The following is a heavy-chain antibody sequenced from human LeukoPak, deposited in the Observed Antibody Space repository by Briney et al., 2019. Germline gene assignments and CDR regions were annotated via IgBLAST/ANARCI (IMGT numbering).Heavy chain of an antibody. J-gene: IGHJ4*02. CDR1: GGSFSGYY. D-gene: IGHD1-26*01. V-gene: IGHV4-34*01. CDR2: INHSGST. CDR3: ARGATFDY. Sequence: PSETLSLTCAVYGGSFSGYYWSWIRQPPRQGLEWIGEINHSGSTNYNPSLKSRVTISVDTSKNQFSLKLSSVTAADTAVYYCARGATFDYWGQGTLVTVSS.